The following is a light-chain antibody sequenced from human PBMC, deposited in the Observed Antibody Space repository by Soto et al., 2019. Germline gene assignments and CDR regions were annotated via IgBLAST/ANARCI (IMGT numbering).Light chain of an antibody. CDR1: QGISSY. CDR2: AAS. V-gene: IGKV1-8*01. J-gene: IGKJ4*01. CDR3: QKYNSAPKT. Sequence: AIRMTQSPSSLSASTGDRVTITCRASQGISSYLAWYQQKPGKAPKLLSYAASTLQSGVPSRFGGSGSGTEFTLTISSLQPEDVATYYCQKYNSAPKTFGGGTKVDIK.